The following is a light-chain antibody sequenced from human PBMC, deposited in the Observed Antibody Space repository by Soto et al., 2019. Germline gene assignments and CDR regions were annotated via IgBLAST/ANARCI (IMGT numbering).Light chain of an antibody. CDR1: SSNIGAGYD. Sequence: QSVLTQPPSVSGAPGQRVTISCTGSSSNIGAGYDVHWYQQLPGTAPKLLIYGNSNRPSGVPDRFSGSKSGTSASLAITGLRAEGEADYYCQSYDISLSGWVFGGGTKLTVL. V-gene: IGLV1-40*01. CDR3: QSYDISLSGWV. J-gene: IGLJ3*02. CDR2: GNS.